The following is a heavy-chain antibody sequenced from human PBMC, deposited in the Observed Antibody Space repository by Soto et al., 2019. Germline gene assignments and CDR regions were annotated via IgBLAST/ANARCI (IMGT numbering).Heavy chain of an antibody. J-gene: IGHJ6*02. CDR3: ARSGPAAIRYYYYYYGMDV. Sequence: SSETLSLTCAVYGGSFSGYYWSWIRQPPGKGLEWIGEINHSGSTNYNPSLKSRVTISVDTSKNQFSLKLSSVTAADTAVYYCARSGPAAIRYYYYYYGMDVWGQGTTVTVSS. CDR1: GGSFSGYY. CDR2: INHSGST. V-gene: IGHV4-34*01. D-gene: IGHD2-2*02.